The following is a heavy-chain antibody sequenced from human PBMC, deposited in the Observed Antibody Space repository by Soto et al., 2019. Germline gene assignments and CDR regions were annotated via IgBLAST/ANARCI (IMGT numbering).Heavy chain of an antibody. CDR2: ISSNGGST. CDR1: GFTFSNYA. D-gene: IGHD2-8*01. V-gene: IGHV3-64*01. J-gene: IGHJ4*02. Sequence: EVQLVEPGGGLVQPGGSLRLSCAASGFTFSNYAMHWVRQAPGKGLEFVSAISSNGGSTFYANSMKGRFTISRDNSKNTLYLQMGSLSAENMAVYYCARDRCTNGVCYAPADYWGQATLVTMSS. CDR3: ARDRCTNGVCYAPADY.